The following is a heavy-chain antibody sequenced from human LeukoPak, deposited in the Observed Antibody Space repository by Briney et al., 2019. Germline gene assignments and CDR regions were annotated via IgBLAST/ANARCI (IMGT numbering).Heavy chain of an antibody. Sequence: PGGSLRLSCAASGFTFSSYGMHWVRQAPGKGLEWVAFIRYDGSNKYYADSVKGRFTISRDNSKNTLYLQMNSLRADDTAVYYCARVLYSNWELLAFDYWGQGTLVTVSS. CDR3: ARVLYSNWELLAFDY. CDR1: GFTFSSYG. J-gene: IGHJ4*02. V-gene: IGHV3-30*02. D-gene: IGHD1-26*01. CDR2: IRYDGSNK.